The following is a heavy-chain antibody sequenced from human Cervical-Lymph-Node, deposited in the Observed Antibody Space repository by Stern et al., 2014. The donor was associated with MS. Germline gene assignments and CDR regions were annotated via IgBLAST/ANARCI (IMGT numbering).Heavy chain of an antibody. V-gene: IGHV4-4*02. J-gene: IGHJ5*01. CDR3: ARAYTSGSRWFDS. CDR1: GGSISSGNW. CDR2: IYHSGST. D-gene: IGHD3-10*01. Sequence: QVQLQQSGPGLVKPSGTVSLSCAVSGGSISSGNWWSWVRQPPGKGLEWIGEIYHSGSTNDNPSLTRRVTISVDKAKNHFSLKLRSVTAADTAVYYCARAYTSGSRWFDSWGQGTLVTVSS.